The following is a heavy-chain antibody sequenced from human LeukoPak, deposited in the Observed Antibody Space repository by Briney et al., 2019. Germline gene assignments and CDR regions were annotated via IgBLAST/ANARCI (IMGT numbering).Heavy chain of an antibody. J-gene: IGHJ6*03. CDR1: GGSFSGYY. CDR2: INHSGRT. V-gene: IGHV4-34*01. Sequence: SETLFLTCAVYGGSFSGYYWSCIRQPPGKGLEWIGEINHSGRTNYNPSLKSRVTISVDTSKNQFSLKLSSVTAADTAVYYCXXXXXXXXXXXXXGTTSYYDHYYMDVWGKGTTVTVSS. D-gene: IGHD1-1*01. CDR3: XXXXXXXXXXXXXGTTSYYDHYYMDV.